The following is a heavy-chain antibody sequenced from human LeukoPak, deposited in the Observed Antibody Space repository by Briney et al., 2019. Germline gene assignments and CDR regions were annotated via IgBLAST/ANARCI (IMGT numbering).Heavy chain of an antibody. J-gene: IGHJ6*03. Sequence: GGSLRLSCAASGFTFSSYGMHWVRQAPGKGLEWVAFIRYDGSNKYYADSVKGRFTISRDNSKNTLYLQMNSLTAEDTAIYYCAKGVGGSANYYYMDVWGKGTTVTVS. V-gene: IGHV3-30*02. D-gene: IGHD3-16*01. CDR3: AKGVGGSANYYYMDV. CDR1: GFTFSSYG. CDR2: IRYDGSNK.